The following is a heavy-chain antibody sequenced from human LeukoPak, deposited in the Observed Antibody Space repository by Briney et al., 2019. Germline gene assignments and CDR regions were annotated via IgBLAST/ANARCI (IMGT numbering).Heavy chain of an antibody. CDR1: RFTFSSYA. D-gene: IGHD1-20*01. Sequence: GGSLRLSCAASRFTFSSYAMSWVRQAPGKGLEWVSAISGSGGSTYYADSVKGRFTISRDNSKNTLYLQMNSLRAEDTAVYCCAKPPRYNWNDFGYYFDYWGQGTLVTVSS. V-gene: IGHV3-23*01. CDR3: AKPPRYNWNDFGYYFDY. CDR2: ISGSGGST. J-gene: IGHJ4*02.